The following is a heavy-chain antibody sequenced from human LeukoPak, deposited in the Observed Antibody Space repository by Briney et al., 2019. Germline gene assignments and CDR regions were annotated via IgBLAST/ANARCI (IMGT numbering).Heavy chain of an antibody. Sequence: GASAKVSCKASGYTFNSYGFNWVRQAPGQGLEWVGWISAYDGYTSYSQKLQDRVTMTTDASTATAYLEVRSLRSDDTAVYYCARDDYYDSSGYDYWGQGTLVTVSS. CDR2: ISAYDGYT. V-gene: IGHV1-18*01. CDR1: GYTFNSYG. J-gene: IGHJ4*02. D-gene: IGHD3-22*01. CDR3: ARDDYYDSSGYDY.